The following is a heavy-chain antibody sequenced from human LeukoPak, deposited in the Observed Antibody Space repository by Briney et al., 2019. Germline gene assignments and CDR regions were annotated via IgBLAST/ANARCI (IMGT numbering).Heavy chain of an antibody. CDR1: GGSISSGSYY. CDR3: ARVHREDFWSGSYYFDY. V-gene: IGHV4-61*02. CDR2: IYTSGST. D-gene: IGHD3-3*01. Sequence: PSETLSLTCTVSGGSISSGSYYWSWIRQPAGKGLEWIGRIYTSGSTNYNPSLKSRVTISVDTSKNQFSLKLSSVTAADTAVYYCARVHREDFWSGSYYFDYWGQRTLVTVSS. J-gene: IGHJ4*02.